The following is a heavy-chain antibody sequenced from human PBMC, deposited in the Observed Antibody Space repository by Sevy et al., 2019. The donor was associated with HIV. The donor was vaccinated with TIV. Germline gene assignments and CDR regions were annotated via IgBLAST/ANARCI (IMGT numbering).Heavy chain of an antibody. Sequence: GGSLRLSCAASGFTFSDHYMEWVRQAPGKGLEWVGRIRNKADSYTTEYAAAVKGRFTISRDDSDNSLYLLMNSLKTEDTDVYYCTTHAGIASAGRVFDYWGQGTLVTVSS. CDR2: IRNKADSYTT. CDR3: TTHAGIASAGRVFDY. J-gene: IGHJ4*02. D-gene: IGHD6-13*01. CDR1: GFTFSDHY. V-gene: IGHV3-72*01.